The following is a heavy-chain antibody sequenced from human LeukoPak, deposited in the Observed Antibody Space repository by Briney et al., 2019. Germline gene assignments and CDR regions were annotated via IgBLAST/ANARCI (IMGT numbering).Heavy chain of an antibody. V-gene: IGHV4-34*01. CDR2: INHSGST. CDR3: AIGTAGLDY. CDR1: GGSFSGYY. J-gene: IGHJ4*02. Sequence: SETLSLTCAVYGGSFSGYYWSWIRQPPGEGLEWIGEINHSGSTNYNPSLKSRVTISVDTSKNQFSLKLSSVTAADTAVYYCAIGTAGLDYWGQGTLVTVSS. D-gene: IGHD1-26*01.